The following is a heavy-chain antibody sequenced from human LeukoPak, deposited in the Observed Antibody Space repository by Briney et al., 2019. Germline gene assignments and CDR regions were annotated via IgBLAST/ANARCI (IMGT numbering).Heavy chain of an antibody. V-gene: IGHV3-23*01. D-gene: IGHD4-17*01. J-gene: IGHJ4*02. CDR2: ISGSDGST. Sequence: GGSLTLSCAASGFTFSGYAMTWVRQAPGKGLEWVTAISGSDGSTYNAYSVEGRFTISRDNSKNTLYLQMDSLTAEDTAIYYCAKGVDYGAYSYFDYWGQGTLVTVSS. CDR3: AKGVDYGAYSYFDY. CDR1: GFTFSGYA.